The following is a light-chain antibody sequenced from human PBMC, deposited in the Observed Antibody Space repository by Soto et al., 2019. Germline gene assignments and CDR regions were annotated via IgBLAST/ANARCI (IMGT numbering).Light chain of an antibody. CDR1: QSVSSN. Sequence: EIVMTQSPATLSVSPGERATLSCKASQSVSSNLAWYQQKPGQAPMLLIYGASTRATGIPARFSGSGSGTEFTLTISSLQSEDFAVYYCHQYNNWPLLTFGPGTKVDIK. CDR2: GAS. V-gene: IGKV3-15*01. CDR3: HQYNNWPLLT. J-gene: IGKJ3*01.